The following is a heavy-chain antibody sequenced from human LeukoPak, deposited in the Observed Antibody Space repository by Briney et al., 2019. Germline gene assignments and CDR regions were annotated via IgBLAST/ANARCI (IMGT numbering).Heavy chain of an antibody. CDR1: GGTFSSYA. CDR2: IIPIFCTA. CDR3: ARGAITTVTNNYYYYGMDV. D-gene: IGHD4-17*01. V-gene: IGHV1-69*05. J-gene: IGHJ6*02. Sequence: SVKVSCKASGGTFSSYAIGWVRQAPGHGLEWMGGIIPIFCTANYAQKFQGRVTITTDESTSTAYMELSSLRSEDTAVYYRARGAITTVTNNYYYYGMDVWGQGTTVSVSS.